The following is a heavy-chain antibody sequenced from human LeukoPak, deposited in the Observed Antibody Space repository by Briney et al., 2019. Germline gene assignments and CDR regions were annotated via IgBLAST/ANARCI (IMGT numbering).Heavy chain of an antibody. D-gene: IGHD2-15*01. V-gene: IGHV4-4*09. CDR1: GVSMSAYQ. J-gene: IGHJ4*02. Sequence: SETLSLTCTVSGVSMSAYQWSWVRQSPEKGLEWIGCINTKGETSYNPSLKSRVTTSVDTSKSQFSLRLTSVTAADTAAYYCATSNAAKIAPFDHWGQGAPVNVSS. CDR3: ATSNAAKIAPFDH. CDR2: INTKGET.